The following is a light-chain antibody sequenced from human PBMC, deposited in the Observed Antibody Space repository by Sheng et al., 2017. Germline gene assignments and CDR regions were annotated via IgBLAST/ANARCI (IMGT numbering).Light chain of an antibody. J-gene: IGKJ2*01. CDR3: QHHSNWPPYT. Sequence: EIVMTQSPATLSVSPGERATLSCRASQSVGSNLAWYQQKPGQAPRLLIYDASNRATGVPARFSGSGSGTDFSLTISSLEPEDFAVYYCQHHSNWPPYTFGQGTKLEI. CDR2: DAS. V-gene: IGKV3-11*01. CDR1: QSVGSN.